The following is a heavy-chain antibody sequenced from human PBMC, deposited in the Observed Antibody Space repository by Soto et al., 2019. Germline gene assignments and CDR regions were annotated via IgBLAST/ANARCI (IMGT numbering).Heavy chain of an antibody. CDR3: ARERSGAVAGIYFDY. Sequence: ATLSLTCAVSVSSIKRSNWWSWVRQPPGKGLEWIGEIYHSGSTNYNPSLKSRVTISVDKSKNQFSLKLSSVTAADTAVYYCARERSGAVAGIYFDYWGQGNLVTVS. CDR1: VSSIKRSNW. CDR2: IYHSGST. D-gene: IGHD6-19*01. J-gene: IGHJ4*02. V-gene: IGHV4-4*02.